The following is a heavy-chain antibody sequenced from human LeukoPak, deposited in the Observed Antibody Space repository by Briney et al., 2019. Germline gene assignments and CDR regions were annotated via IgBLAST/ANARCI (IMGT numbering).Heavy chain of an antibody. CDR2: IIPIFGTA. CDR1: GGTFISYA. CDR3: ARGDSSGPTPF. Sequence: ASVKVSCKASGGTFISYAISWVRQAPGQGLEWMGGIIPIFGTANYAQKFQGRVTMTRNTSTNTAYMEMSSLRSEDTAVYYCARGDSSGPTPFWGQGSLVTVSS. J-gene: IGHJ4*02. D-gene: IGHD3-22*01. V-gene: IGHV1-69*05.